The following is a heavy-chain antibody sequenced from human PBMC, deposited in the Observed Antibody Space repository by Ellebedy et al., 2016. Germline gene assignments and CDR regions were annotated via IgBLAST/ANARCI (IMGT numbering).Heavy chain of an antibody. CDR2: INPSGGST. CDR3: ARKATTAAFDI. D-gene: IGHD5-12*01. J-gene: IGHJ3*02. V-gene: IGHV1-46*01. Sequence: ASVKVSCXASGYTFTSYYMHWVRQAPGQGLEWMGIINPSGGSTSYAQKFQGRVTMTRDTSTSTVYMELSSLRSEDTAVYYCARKATTAAFDIWGQGTMVTVSS. CDR1: GYTFTSYY.